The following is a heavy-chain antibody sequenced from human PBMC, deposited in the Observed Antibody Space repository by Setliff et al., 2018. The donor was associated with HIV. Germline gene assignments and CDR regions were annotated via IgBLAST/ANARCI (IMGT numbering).Heavy chain of an antibody. J-gene: IGHJ4*02. CDR2: IIPIFGTA. D-gene: IGHD1-1*01. CDR3: ARPSVRMARNWYDFGY. CDR1: GGTFSSYA. Sequence: SVKVSCKASGGTFSSYAISWVRQAPGQGLEWMGGIIPIFGTANYAQKFQGRVTITTDESTSTAYMELSSLTSEDTAVYYCARPSVRMARNWYDFGYWGQGTLVTVSS. V-gene: IGHV1-69*05.